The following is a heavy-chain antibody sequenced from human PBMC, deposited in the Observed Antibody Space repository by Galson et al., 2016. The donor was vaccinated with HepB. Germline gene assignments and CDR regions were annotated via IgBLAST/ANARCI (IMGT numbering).Heavy chain of an antibody. J-gene: IGHJ4*02. D-gene: IGHD5-12*01. Sequence: SVKVSCKASGGTFNNYAFSWVRQAPGRRLEWMGRIIPIVNMPNYAQKFQGRITITADKSTTTVYMEVSDLTSEDTAVYYCAGDRPSGRDDFFECWGQGTLVTVSS. CDR3: AGDRPSGRDDFFEC. CDR2: IIPIVNMP. V-gene: IGHV1-69*04. CDR1: GGTFNNYA.